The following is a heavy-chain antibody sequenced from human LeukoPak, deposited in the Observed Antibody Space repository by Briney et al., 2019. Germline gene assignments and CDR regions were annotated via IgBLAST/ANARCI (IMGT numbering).Heavy chain of an antibody. CDR3: AKRLSGWYWIDY. J-gene: IGHJ4*02. Sequence: GGSLRLSCAASGFTFNSYAMSWVRQAPGKGLEWVSAITGSSGYTYYADSVKGRFTISRDNSKNTLYLQMNSLRVEDTAVYYCAKRLSGWYWIDYWGQGTLVTVSS. CDR1: GFTFNSYA. V-gene: IGHV3-23*01. D-gene: IGHD6-19*01. CDR2: ITGSSGYT.